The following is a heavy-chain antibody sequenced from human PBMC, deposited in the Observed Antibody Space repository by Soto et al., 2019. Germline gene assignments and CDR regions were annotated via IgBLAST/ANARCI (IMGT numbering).Heavy chain of an antibody. D-gene: IGHD6-19*01. V-gene: IGHV5-51*01. Sequence: GESLKISCKGSGYSFTSYWIGWVRQMPGKGLEWMGIIYPGDSDTRYSPSFQGRVTISADKSISTAYLQWSSLKASDTAMYYCARTLSSSGWPSLYWGQGTLVTVSS. J-gene: IGHJ4*02. CDR1: GYSFTSYW. CDR3: ARTLSSSGWPSLY. CDR2: IYPGDSDT.